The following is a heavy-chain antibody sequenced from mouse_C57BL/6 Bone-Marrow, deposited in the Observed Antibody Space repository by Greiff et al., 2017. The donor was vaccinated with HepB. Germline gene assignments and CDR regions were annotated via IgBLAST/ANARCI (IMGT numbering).Heavy chain of an antibody. CDR1: GYTFTSYW. D-gene: IGHD2-5*01. V-gene: IGHV1-50*01. Sequence: VQLQQPGAELVKPGASVKLSCKASGYTFTSYWMQWVKQRPGQGLEWIGEIDPSDSYTNYNQKFKGKATLTVDTSSSTAYMQLSSLTSEDSAVYYCARVAYYSNYVYFDVWGTGTTVTVSS. CDR2: IDPSDSYT. J-gene: IGHJ1*03. CDR3: ARVAYYSNYVYFDV.